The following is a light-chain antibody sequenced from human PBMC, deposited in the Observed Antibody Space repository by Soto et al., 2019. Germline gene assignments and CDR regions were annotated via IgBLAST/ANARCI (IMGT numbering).Light chain of an antibody. CDR3: QSYDSSNLV. J-gene: IGLJ2*01. CDR2: EDN. Sequence: NFLLTQPHSVSESPGKTVTISCTRSSGSIARNYVQWYQQRPGSAPTIVIYEDNQRPSGVPDRFSGSIDSSSNSASLTISGLKTEDESDYYCQSYDSSNLVFGGGTKLTVL. V-gene: IGLV6-57*04. CDR1: SGSIARNY.